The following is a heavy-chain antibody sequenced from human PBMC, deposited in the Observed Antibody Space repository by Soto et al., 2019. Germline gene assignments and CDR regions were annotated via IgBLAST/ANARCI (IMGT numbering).Heavy chain of an antibody. V-gene: IGHV4-34*01. CDR2: INHSGST. Sequence: SETLSLTCAVYGGSFSGYYWSWIRQPPGKGLEWIGEINHSGSTNYNPSLKSRVTISVDTSKNQFSLKLSSVTAADTAVYYCARGRIRITIFGVVINDAFDIWGQGTMVTVSS. D-gene: IGHD3-3*01. CDR1: GGSFSGYY. CDR3: ARGRIRITIFGVVINDAFDI. J-gene: IGHJ3*02.